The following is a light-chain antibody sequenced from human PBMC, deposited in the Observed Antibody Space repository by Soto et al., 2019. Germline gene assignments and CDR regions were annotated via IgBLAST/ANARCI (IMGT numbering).Light chain of an antibody. Sequence: DIQMTQSPSSLSASVGDRVTITCRASQSISSYLNWYQQKPGTAPKLLIYAASSLQSGVPSRFSGSGSGTDFTLTISSLQPEDFAVYYCHHSTAFGPGTKVEIK. V-gene: IGKV1-39*01. CDR3: HHSTA. CDR1: QSISSY. J-gene: IGKJ3*01. CDR2: AAS.